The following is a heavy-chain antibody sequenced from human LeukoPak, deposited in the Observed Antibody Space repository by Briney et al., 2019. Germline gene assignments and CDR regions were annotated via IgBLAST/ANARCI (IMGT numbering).Heavy chain of an antibody. Sequence: ASVKVSCKASGYTFTGYYMHWVRQAPGQGLEWMGWINPNSGGTNYAQKFQGRVTMTRDTSISTAYMELSRLRSDATAVYYCARAGLLLSDAFDIWGQGTMVTVSS. J-gene: IGHJ3*02. CDR1: GYTFTGYY. V-gene: IGHV1-2*02. CDR3: ARAGLLLSDAFDI. CDR2: INPNSGGT. D-gene: IGHD1-26*01.